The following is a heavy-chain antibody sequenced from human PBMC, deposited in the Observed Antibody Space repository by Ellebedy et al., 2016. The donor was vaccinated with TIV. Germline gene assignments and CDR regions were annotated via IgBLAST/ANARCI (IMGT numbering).Heavy chain of an antibody. CDR2: VYNSGRT. V-gene: IGHV4-59*01. CDR3: ARDRMYYYDSSGSYQYYGMDV. D-gene: IGHD3-22*01. CDR1: GGSISTYY. J-gene: IGHJ6*02. Sequence: SETLSLTXTVSGGSISTYYWTWIRQSPGKGLEWIGCVYNSGRTNYNPSLKSRVTISVDTSKKQFSLTLSSVTAADMAVYFCARDRMYYYDSSGSYQYYGMDVWGQGTTVTVSS.